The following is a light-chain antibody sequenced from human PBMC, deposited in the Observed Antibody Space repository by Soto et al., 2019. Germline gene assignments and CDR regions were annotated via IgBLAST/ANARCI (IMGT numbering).Light chain of an antibody. CDR3: QSYDSSTVV. J-gene: IGLJ2*01. V-gene: IGLV6-57*04. CDR1: SGTIASNY. Sequence: NFMLTQPHSVSESPGKTVTISCTRSSGTIASNYVQWYQQRPGSAPTTVIYEDNQRPSGVPDRFSGSTDGSSNSASLTISGLQSEDEADYYCQSYDSSTVVFGGGTKRTVL. CDR2: EDN.